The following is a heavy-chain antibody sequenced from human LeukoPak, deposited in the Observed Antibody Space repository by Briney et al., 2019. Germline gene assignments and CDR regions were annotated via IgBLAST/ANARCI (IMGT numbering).Heavy chain of an antibody. V-gene: IGHV4-59*02. CDR3: ARDRGQNWFDP. CDR2: SSYSGNT. J-gene: IGHJ5*02. Sequence: SETLSLTCTVSGGSVTTYYWSWIRQPPGKGLEWIGFSSYSGNTHYNPSLKSRVTISVDTSKNQFSLKLSSVTAADTAVYYCARDRGQNWFDPWGQGTLVTVSS. D-gene: IGHD3-10*01. CDR1: GGSVTTYY.